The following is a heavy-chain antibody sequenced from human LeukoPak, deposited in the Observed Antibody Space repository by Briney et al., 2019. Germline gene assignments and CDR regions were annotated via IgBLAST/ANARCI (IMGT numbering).Heavy chain of an antibody. Sequence: KPSETLSLTCTVSGGSISTSNYYWGWVRQLPGKGLEWIGEIYHSGSTNYNPSLKSRVTISVDKSKNQFSLKLSSMTAADTAVYYCARAVAGTYYWGLGTLVTVSS. CDR1: GGSISTSNYY. V-gene: IGHV4-39*07. CDR3: ARAVAGTYY. CDR2: IYHSGST. J-gene: IGHJ4*02. D-gene: IGHD6-19*01.